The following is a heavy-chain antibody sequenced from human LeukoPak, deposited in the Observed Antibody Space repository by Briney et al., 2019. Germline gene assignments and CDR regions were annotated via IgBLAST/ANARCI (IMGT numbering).Heavy chain of an antibody. J-gene: IGHJ4*02. CDR1: GFTFSSYA. D-gene: IGHD6-19*01. CDR3: VRYLSGWYYFDW. V-gene: IGHV3-30-3*01. Sequence: GGSLRLSCAASGFTFSSYAMHWVRQAPGKGLEWVAVISYDGSNKYYADSVKGRFTISRDNSKNTLYLQMNSLRAEDTAIYYCVRYLSGWYYFDWWGQGTLVTVSS. CDR2: ISYDGSNK.